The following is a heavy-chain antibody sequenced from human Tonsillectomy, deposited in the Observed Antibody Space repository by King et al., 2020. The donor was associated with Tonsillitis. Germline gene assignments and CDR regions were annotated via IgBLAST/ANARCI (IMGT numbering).Heavy chain of an antibody. CDR3: AREAYYYDTSGYSSFDY. D-gene: IGHD3-22*01. CDR2: IYYSGST. Sequence: LQLQESGPGLVKPSGTLSLSCTVSGGSISSSRYYWGWIRQPPGKGLEWVGSIYYSGSTHYNPSLKSRVTISVDTSKNQFSLKLRSVTAADPAGFYCAREAYYYDTSGYSSFDYWGQGALVTVSS. CDR1: GGSISSSRYY. V-gene: IGHV4-39*02. J-gene: IGHJ4*02.